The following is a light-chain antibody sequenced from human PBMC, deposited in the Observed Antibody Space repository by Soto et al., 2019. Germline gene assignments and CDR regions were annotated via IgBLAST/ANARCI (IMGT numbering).Light chain of an antibody. Sequence: DIRMTQSPSSLSAFVGDTVTITCQTGPPISVYLHWYQQKPGKAPTLLISAASTLQSGVPSRFSGSGKGTHFTLSISDLRPEDFATYYCQQTSAAPLTFGGGTRVEI. J-gene: IGKJ4*01. CDR2: AAS. V-gene: IGKV1-39*01. CDR1: PPISVY. CDR3: QQTSAAPLT.